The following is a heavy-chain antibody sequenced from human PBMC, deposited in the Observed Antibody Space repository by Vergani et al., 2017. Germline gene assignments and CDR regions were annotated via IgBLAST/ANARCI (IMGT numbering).Heavy chain of an antibody. V-gene: IGHV3-9*01. D-gene: IGHD6-19*01. CDR3: ARALSSGWWD. J-gene: IGHJ4*02. CDR1: GFTFDDYA. CDR2: ISWNSGSI. Sequence: EVQLVESGGGLVQPGRSLRLSCAASGFTFDDYAMHWVRQAPGKGLEWVSGISWNSGSIGYVDSVKGRFTISRDNAKNSLYLQMNSLRAEDTAVYYCARALSSGWWDWGQGTLVTVSS.